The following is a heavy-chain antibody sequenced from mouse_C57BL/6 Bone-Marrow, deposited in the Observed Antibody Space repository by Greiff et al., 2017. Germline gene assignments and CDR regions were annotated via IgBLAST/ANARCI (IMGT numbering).Heavy chain of an antibody. D-gene: IGHD1-1*01. CDR3: TGLITTVDYAMDY. J-gene: IGHJ4*01. CDR1: GFTFSDAW. V-gene: IGHV6-6*01. CDR2: IRNKANNHAT. Sequence: EVKVEESGGGLVQPGGSMKLSCAASGFTFSDAWMDWVRQSPEKGLEWVAEIRNKANNHATYYAESVKGRFTISRDDSKSSVYLQMNSLRAEDTGIYYCTGLITTVDYAMDYWGQGTSVTVSS.